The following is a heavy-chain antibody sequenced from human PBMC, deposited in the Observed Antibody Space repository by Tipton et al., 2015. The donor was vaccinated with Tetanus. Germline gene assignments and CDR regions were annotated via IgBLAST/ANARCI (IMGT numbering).Heavy chain of an antibody. CDR2: VSYSGRT. CDR3: ARLGEIVRRSGWAFDC. Sequence: GLVKPSETLSLTCIVSGGSLRSSDYYGAWVRQSPVKGLEWIGSVSYSGRTYYNPSLKSRVTLSVDTSKKDFSVRLTSVTAADTAVYYCARLGEIVRRSGWAFDCWGQGILVTVAS. CDR1: GGSLRSSDYY. J-gene: IGHJ4*02. V-gene: IGHV4-39*02. D-gene: IGHD5-12*01.